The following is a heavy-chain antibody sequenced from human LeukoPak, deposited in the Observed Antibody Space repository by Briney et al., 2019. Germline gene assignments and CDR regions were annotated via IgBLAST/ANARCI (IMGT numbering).Heavy chain of an antibody. CDR1: GFTFSTLL. D-gene: IGHD2-21*02. Sequence: GGSLRLSCSASGFTFSTLLMHWVRQAPGKGLEYVSGSSGNGGSTYYADSVKGRFTISRDNYRTTLYLQMSSLRPEDTAVYYCAKALEVTAIFDYWGQGTLVTVP. J-gene: IGHJ4*02. CDR2: SSGNGGST. V-gene: IGHV3-64D*06. CDR3: AKALEVTAIFDY.